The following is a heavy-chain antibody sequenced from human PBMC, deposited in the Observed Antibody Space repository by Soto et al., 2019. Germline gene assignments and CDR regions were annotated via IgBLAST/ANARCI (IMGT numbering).Heavy chain of an antibody. J-gene: IGHJ5*02. Sequence: SPTLSLTCAISGDSVSSNSAAWNWIRQSPSRGLEWLGRTYYRSKWYNDYAVSVKSRITINPDTSKNQFSLQLNSVTPEDTAVYYCARAADSSSSSWFDPWGQGTLVTVSS. D-gene: IGHD6-6*01. CDR3: ARAADSSSSSWFDP. V-gene: IGHV6-1*01. CDR2: TYYRSKWYN. CDR1: GDSVSSNSAA.